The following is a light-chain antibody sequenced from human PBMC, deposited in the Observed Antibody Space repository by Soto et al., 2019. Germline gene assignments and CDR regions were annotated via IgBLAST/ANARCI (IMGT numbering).Light chain of an antibody. Sequence: DIQMTQSPSTLSGSVGDRVTITCRASQTISSWLAWYQQKPGKAPKLLIYKASTLKSWVPSRFSGSGSGTEFTLTISSLQPDDFATYYCQQYYSYPPWTFGQGTKVDI. J-gene: IGKJ1*01. CDR3: QQYYSYPPWT. V-gene: IGKV1-5*03. CDR1: QTISSW. CDR2: KAS.